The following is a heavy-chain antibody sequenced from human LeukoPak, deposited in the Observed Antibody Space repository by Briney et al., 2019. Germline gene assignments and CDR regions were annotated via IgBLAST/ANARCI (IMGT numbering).Heavy chain of an antibody. CDR2: INPNRGGT. D-gene: IGHD3-22*01. Sequence: GASVKVSCKASGYTFTGYYMHWVRQAPGQGLEWMGWINPNRGGTNYAQKFQGRVTMTRDTSISTAYMELSRLRSDDTAVYYCARTTYYYDSSGYLRYWGQGTLVTVSS. CDR3: ARTTYYYDSSGYLRY. J-gene: IGHJ4*02. V-gene: IGHV1-2*02. CDR1: GYTFTGYY.